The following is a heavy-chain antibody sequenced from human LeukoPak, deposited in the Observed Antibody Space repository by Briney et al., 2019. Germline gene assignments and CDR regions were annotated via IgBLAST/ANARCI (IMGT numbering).Heavy chain of an antibody. V-gene: IGHV1-46*01. J-gene: IGHJ4*02. Sequence: ASVKVSCKASGYTFTSYYMHWVRQAPGQGLEWMGIINPSGGSTSYAQKFQGRVTMTRDTSTSTVYMELSSLRSEDTAVHYCARVQKGVHYLDYWGREPWSPSPQ. D-gene: IGHD3-10*01. CDR3: ARVQKGVHYLDY. CDR1: GYTFTSYY. CDR2: INPSGGST.